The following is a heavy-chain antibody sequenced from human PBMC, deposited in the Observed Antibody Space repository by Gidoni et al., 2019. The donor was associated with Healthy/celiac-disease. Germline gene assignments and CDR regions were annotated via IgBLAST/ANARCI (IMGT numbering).Heavy chain of an antibody. CDR2: IGTAGDT. Sequence: EVQLVESGGGLVQPGGSLRLSCASSGFTFSSYYMHWVPQATGKGLEWVTVIGTAGDTYYPGSGKGRFTISRENAKNSLYLQMNSLRAGDTAVYYCARGVWYGGSYYFDYWGQGTLVTVSS. J-gene: IGHJ4*02. CDR1: GFTFSSYY. CDR3: ARGVWYGGSYYFDY. V-gene: IGHV3-13*01. D-gene: IGHD2-8*01.